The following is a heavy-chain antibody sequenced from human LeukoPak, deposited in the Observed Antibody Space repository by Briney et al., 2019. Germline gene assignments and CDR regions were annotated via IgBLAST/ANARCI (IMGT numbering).Heavy chain of an antibody. CDR3: AKGIDVSVTTYDF. D-gene: IGHD4-17*01. J-gene: IGHJ4*02. V-gene: IGHV3-23*01. CDR2: ISGSGDST. CDR1: GFTFSSYA. Sequence: PGGSLRLSCAASGFTFSSYAMNWVRQAPGKGLEWVSTISGSGDSTYYADAVRGRFTISRDNTKNTLYLQMTSLSAEDTAVYYCAKGIDVSVTTYDFWGQGALVTVSS.